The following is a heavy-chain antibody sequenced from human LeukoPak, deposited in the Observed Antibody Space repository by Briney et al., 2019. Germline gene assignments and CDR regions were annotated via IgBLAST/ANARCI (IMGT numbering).Heavy chain of an antibody. V-gene: IGHV3-23*01. Sequence: GGSLRLSCAASGFTFSRYAMSWVRQAPGKGLEWASGISGNGVSTYYADSVKGRFTISRDNSKNTLYLQMNSLRAEDTAVYYCAKEFFYYDSSGYYYGRSPFDYWGQGTLVTVSS. CDR1: GFTFSRYA. D-gene: IGHD3-22*01. J-gene: IGHJ4*02. CDR3: AKEFFYYDSSGYYYGRSPFDY. CDR2: ISGNGVST.